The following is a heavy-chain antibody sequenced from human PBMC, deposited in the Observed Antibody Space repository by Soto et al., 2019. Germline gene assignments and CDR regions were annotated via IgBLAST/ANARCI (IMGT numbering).Heavy chain of an antibody. Sequence: GGSLRLSCAASGFTVSSNYMSWVRQAPGKGLEWVSVIYSGGSTYYADSVKGRFTISRDNSKNTLYLQMNSLRAEDTAVYYCARDPQYPHAFDIWGQGTMVTVSS. V-gene: IGHV3-66*01. J-gene: IGHJ3*02. CDR3: ARDPQYPHAFDI. CDR2: IYSGGST. CDR1: GFTVSSNY.